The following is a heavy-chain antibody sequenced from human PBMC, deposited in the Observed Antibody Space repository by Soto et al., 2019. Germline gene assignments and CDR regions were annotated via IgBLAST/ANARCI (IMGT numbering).Heavy chain of an antibody. CDR3: AKDLGSIAAAGQQLPDY. D-gene: IGHD6-13*01. J-gene: IGHJ4*02. V-gene: IGHV3-43*01. CDR2: ISWDGGST. CDR1: GFTFDDYT. Sequence: GGSLRLSCAASGFTFDDYTMHWVRQAPGKGLEWVSLISWDGGSTYYADSVKGRFTISRDNSKNSLYLQMNSLRTEDTALYYCAKDLGSIAAAGQQLPDYWGQGTLVTVSS.